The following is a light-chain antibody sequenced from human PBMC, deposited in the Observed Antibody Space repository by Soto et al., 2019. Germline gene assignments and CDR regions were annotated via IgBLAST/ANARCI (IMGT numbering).Light chain of an antibody. V-gene: IGKV3-15*01. Sequence: EIVMTQSPATLSVSPGERATLSCRASQSISSSLAWYQQRPGQAPRLLIYGTTTRAAGVPSRFSGSGSGAEFTLTISSLQSEDFAFYYCQQYKNWPKTFGQGTKVEIK. CDR1: QSISSS. J-gene: IGKJ1*01. CDR2: GTT. CDR3: QQYKNWPKT.